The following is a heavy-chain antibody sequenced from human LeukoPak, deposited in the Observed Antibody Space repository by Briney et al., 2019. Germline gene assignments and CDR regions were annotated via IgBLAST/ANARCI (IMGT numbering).Heavy chain of an antibody. CDR2: INPNSGGT. J-gene: IGHJ5*02. Sequence: ASVKVSCKASGYTFTGYYMHWVRQAPGQGLEWMGRINPNSGGTNYAQKFQGRVTMTRDTSISTAYMELSRLRSDDTAVYYCARGQGLWFGELSHNWFDPWGQGTLVTVSS. D-gene: IGHD3-10*01. V-gene: IGHV1-2*06. CDR3: ARGQGLWFGELSHNWFDP. CDR1: GYTFTGYY.